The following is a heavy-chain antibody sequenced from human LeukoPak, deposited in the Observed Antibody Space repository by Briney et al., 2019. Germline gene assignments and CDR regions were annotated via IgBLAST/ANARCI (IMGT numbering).Heavy chain of an antibody. D-gene: IGHD6-19*01. CDR2: FYPGDADT. CDR1: GYRFAIYW. CDR3: ATVPGGSSDWPY. J-gene: IGHJ4*02. V-gene: IGHV5-51*01. Sequence: GESLKISCMGSGYRFAIYWIGWVRQMPGKGLEWMGIFYPGDADTRYSPPLQGQVTISADKSISTAYLQWSSLKASDTAMYYCATVPGGSSDWPYWGQGTLVTVSS.